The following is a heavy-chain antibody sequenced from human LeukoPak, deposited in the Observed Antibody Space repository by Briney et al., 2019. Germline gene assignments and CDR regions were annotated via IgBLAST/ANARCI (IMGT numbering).Heavy chain of an antibody. CDR1: GGSIGMSSYY. D-gene: IGHD6-6*01. J-gene: IGHJ4*02. Sequence: SETLSLTCSVSGGSIGMSSYYWGWTRQPPGKGLEWIGSIYSGGGTYYNPSLKSRVTISVDTSRNQFSLKLGSVTAADTAVYYRARHGSIATGAFTYWGQGTLVTVSS. CDR2: IYSGGGT. CDR3: ARHGSIATGAFTY. V-gene: IGHV4-39*01.